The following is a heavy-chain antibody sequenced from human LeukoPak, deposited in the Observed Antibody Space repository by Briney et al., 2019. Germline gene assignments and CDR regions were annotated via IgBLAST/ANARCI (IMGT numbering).Heavy chain of an antibody. J-gene: IGHJ3*02. CDR3: ASLDYYDCSGYFYAFDI. Sequence: ASVKVSCKASGYTFTSYGISWVRQAPGQGLEWMGWINPNSGGTNYAQKFQGRVTMTRDTSISTAYMELSSLRSEDTAVYYCASLDYYDCSGYFYAFDIWGQGAMVTVSS. CDR2: INPNSGGT. CDR1: GYTFTSYG. D-gene: IGHD3-22*01. V-gene: IGHV1-2*02.